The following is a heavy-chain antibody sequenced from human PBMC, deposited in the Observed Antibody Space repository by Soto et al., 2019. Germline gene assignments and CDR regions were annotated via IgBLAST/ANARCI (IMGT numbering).Heavy chain of an antibody. CDR2: IYYSGST. Sequence: SETLSLTCIVSGGSISSSSYYWGWIRQPPGKGLEWIGSIYYSGSTYYNPSLKSRVTISVDTSKNQFSLKLSSVTAADTAVFCCARHRARNWFDPWGQGTLVTVSS. CDR1: GGSISSSSYY. J-gene: IGHJ5*02. D-gene: IGHD6-6*01. CDR3: ARHRARNWFDP. V-gene: IGHV4-39*01.